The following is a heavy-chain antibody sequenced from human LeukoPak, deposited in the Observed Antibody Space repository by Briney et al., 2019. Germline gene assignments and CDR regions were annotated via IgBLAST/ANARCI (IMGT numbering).Heavy chain of an antibody. CDR3: ARGRSSSWSSFDY. CDR1: GGSFSGYY. CDR2: INHSGST. J-gene: IGHJ4*02. Sequence: SETLSLTCAVYGGSFSGYYWSWIRQPPGKGLEWIGEINHSGSTNYNPSLKSRVTISVDTSKNQFSLKLRSVTAADTAVYYCARGRSSSWSSFDYWGQGTLVTVSS. D-gene: IGHD6-13*01. V-gene: IGHV4-34*01.